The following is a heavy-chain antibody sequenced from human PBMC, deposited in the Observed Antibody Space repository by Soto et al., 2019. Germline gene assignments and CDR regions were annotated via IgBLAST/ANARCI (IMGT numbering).Heavy chain of an antibody. CDR1: GYSSANFW. CDR3: AIATHGSSYYDY. Sequence: GESLKISCKASGYSSANFWIGWVRQMPGKGLEWMGFIHLGGSETRYIPSFQDQVTISAARSINTAYLQWSSLRASDTAMYYCAIATHGSSYYDYLGQGTLVTVSS. D-gene: IGHD2-2*01. CDR2: IHLGGSET. J-gene: IGHJ4*02. V-gene: IGHV5-51*01.